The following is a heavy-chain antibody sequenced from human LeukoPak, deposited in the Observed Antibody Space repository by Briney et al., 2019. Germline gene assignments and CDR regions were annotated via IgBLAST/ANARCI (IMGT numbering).Heavy chain of an antibody. CDR1: GVSFSGYQ. CDR2: INHSGVG. V-gene: IGHV4-34*01. D-gene: IGHD3-10*01. CDR3: ARILRYYGSGSYGY. J-gene: IGHJ4*02. Sequence: SETLSLTCAVYGVSFSGYQWSWVRQPPGKGLEWIGEINHSGVGDYNPSLKSRVTVSLDTSKSQFSLRLRSVTAADTAMYYCARILRYYGSGSYGYWGQGTQVTVSS.